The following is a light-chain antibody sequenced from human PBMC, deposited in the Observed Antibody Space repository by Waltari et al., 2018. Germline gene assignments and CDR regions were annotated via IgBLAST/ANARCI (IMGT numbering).Light chain of an antibody. J-gene: IGLJ3*02. CDR3: ASYSTGGTLV. V-gene: IGLV2-14*03. CDR2: DVN. CDR1: SSDIGGFHF. Sequence: QSALTQPASVSASLGQSITISCTGTSSDIGGFHFVSGYQQHPGEAPRLLIYDVNLRPSGISDRISGSKSGNTASLTFSGLQAEDAADYYCASYSTGGTLVFGGGTKLTVL.